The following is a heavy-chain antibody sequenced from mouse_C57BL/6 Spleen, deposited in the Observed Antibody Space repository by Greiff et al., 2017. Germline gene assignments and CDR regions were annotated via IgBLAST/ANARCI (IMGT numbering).Heavy chain of an antibody. V-gene: IGHV2-9*01. CDR3: AKHDPDYYGSSSYAMDY. CDR1: GFSLTSSG. CDR2: IWGGGST. Sequence: QVHLKESGPGLVAPSQSLSITCNVSGFSLTSSGVDWVRHPPGKGLAWLVVIWGGGSTNYNSALMSILSISKDNSKSQVFLKMNSLQTDDTAMYYWAKHDPDYYGSSSYAMDYWGQGTSVTVSS. D-gene: IGHD1-1*01. J-gene: IGHJ4*01.